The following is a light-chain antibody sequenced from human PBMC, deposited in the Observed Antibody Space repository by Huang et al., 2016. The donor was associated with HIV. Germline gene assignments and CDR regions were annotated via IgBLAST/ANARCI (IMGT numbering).Light chain of an antibody. CDR1: QDISNY. Sequence: DIQMTQSPSSLSASVGDRVTITCQASQDISNYLNWYQQKLGKAPKLLIYDASNLETGVPSRFSGSGSGTDFTFTISSLQPEDIATYYCQHFDNLALTFGGGTKVQIK. CDR3: QHFDNLALT. J-gene: IGKJ4*01. V-gene: IGKV1-33*01. CDR2: DAS.